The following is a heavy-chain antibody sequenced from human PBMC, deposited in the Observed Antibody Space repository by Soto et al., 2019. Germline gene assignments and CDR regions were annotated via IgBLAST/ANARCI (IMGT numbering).Heavy chain of an antibody. CDR3: AKEHHYSSSWSEFDY. Sequence: GGSLRLSCGASEFTFSNYAMSWVRQAPGKGLEWVSAISGSGVSTYYADSVKGRFTISRDNSKNTLYLQMNSLRAEDTAVYYCAKEHHYSSSWSEFDYWGQGTLVTVS. D-gene: IGHD6-13*01. J-gene: IGHJ4*02. V-gene: IGHV3-23*01. CDR1: EFTFSNYA. CDR2: ISGSGVST.